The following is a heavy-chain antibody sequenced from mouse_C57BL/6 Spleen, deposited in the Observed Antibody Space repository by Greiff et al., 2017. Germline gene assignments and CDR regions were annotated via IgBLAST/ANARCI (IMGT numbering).Heavy chain of an antibody. Sequence: VKLMESGPELVKPGASVKISCKASGYAFSSSWMNWVKQRPGTGLEWIGRIYPGDGDTKYNGKFKGKATLTADKSSSTAYMQLSSLTSEDSAVYFCARTLRSHYFDYGGQGTTLTVSS. J-gene: IGHJ2*01. CDR2: IYPGDGDT. V-gene: IGHV1-82*01. CDR1: GYAFSSSW. CDR3: ARTLRSHYFDY. D-gene: IGHD3-2*02.